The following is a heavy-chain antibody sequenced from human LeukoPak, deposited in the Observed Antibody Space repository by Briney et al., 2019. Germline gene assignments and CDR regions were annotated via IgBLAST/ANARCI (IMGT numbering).Heavy chain of an antibody. CDR1: GFTFSSYS. CDR3: ARGTVTTDVTDY. V-gene: IGHV3-48*01. CDR2: ISISSSII. D-gene: IGHD4-11*01. J-gene: IGHJ4*02. Sequence: PGGSLRLSCAASGFTFSSYSMNWVRQAPGKGLEWISYISISSSIIYYADSVKGRFTISRDNAKNSLYLQMNSLRAEDTAVYYCARGTVTTDVTDYWGQGTLVTVSS.